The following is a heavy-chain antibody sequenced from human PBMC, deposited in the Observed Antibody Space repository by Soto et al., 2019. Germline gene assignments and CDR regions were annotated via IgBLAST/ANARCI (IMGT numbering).Heavy chain of an antibody. CDR2: ISPYSGHT. D-gene: IGHD2-8*01. J-gene: IGHJ6*02. V-gene: IGHV1-18*04. CDR3: ARERCTTAKCYTHHLDV. CDR1: GYTFTSYG. Sequence: QGQLVQSGGEVTKPGASVKVSCNSSGYTFTSYGISWVRQAPGQGLEWMGWISPYSGHTKESQKVQGRVTLTTETSTGTAYMELTNLASDDTAVYYCARERCTTAKCYTHHLDVWGQGTTVIVSS.